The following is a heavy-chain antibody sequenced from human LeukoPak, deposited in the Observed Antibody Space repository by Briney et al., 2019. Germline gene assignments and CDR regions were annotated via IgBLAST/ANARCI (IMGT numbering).Heavy chain of an antibody. CDR1: GGTFSSYA. CDR2: IIPIFGTA. CDR3: ATNYGDYEVFDY. Sequence: SVKVSCKASGGTFSSYAISWVRQAPGQGLEWMGGIIPIFGTANYAQKFQGRVTITADKSTSTAYMELSSLRSEDTAVYYCATNYGDYEVFDYWGQGTLVTVSS. J-gene: IGHJ4*02. D-gene: IGHD4-17*01. V-gene: IGHV1-69*06.